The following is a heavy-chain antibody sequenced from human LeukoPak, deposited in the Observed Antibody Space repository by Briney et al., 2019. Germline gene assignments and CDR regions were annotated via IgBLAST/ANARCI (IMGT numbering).Heavy chain of an antibody. V-gene: IGHV3-30*02. Sequence: GGSLRLSCAASGFTFSSYGMYWVRQAPDKGLEWVAFIRYDGSNKYYADSVKGRFTISRDNSKNTLYLQMNSLRAEDTAVYYCAKDARYCSGGSCYSYYYYMDVWGKGTTVTISS. CDR2: IRYDGSNK. J-gene: IGHJ6*03. CDR3: AKDARYCSGGSCYSYYYYMDV. CDR1: GFTFSSYG. D-gene: IGHD2-15*01.